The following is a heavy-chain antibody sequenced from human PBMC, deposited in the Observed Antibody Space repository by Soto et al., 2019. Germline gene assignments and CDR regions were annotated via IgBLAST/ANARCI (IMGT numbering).Heavy chain of an antibody. D-gene: IGHD6-13*01. CDR3: ARTGYSSSWYSPRPRYMDV. CDR2: IYYSGST. J-gene: IGHJ6*02. V-gene: IGHV4-39*01. CDR1: GGSLSSSSYY. Sequence: PSETLSLTCTVSGGSLSSSSYYWGWIRQPPGKGLEWIGSIYYSGSTYYNPSLKSRVTISVDTSKNQFSLKLSSVTAADTAVYYCARTGYSSSWYSPRPRYMDVWGQGTTVTVSS.